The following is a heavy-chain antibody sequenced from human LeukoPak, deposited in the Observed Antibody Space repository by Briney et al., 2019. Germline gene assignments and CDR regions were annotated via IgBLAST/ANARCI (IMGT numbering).Heavy chain of an antibody. D-gene: IGHD3-22*01. CDR2: IIPIFGIA. CDR1: GGTFSSYA. J-gene: IGHJ4*02. V-gene: IGHV1-69*04. Sequence: ASVKVSCKASGGTFSSYAISWVRQAPGQGLEWVGRIIPIFGIANYAQKFQGRVTITADKSTSTAYMELSSLRSEDTAVYYCASDPAPYDSSGPPLEWGQGTLVTVSS. CDR3: ASDPAPYDSSGPPLE.